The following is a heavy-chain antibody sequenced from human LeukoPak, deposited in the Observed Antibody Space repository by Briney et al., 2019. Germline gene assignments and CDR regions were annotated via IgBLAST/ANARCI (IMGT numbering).Heavy chain of an antibody. CDR2: INPNSGGT. CDR1: GYTFTGYY. V-gene: IGHV1-2*02. D-gene: IGHD3-22*01. J-gene: IGHJ4*02. CDR3: AVDYYDSSGYYVLQIYDY. Sequence: GSVKVSCKASGYTFTGYYMHWVRQAPGQGLEWMGWINPNSGGTNYAQKFQGRVTMTRDTSISTAYMELSRPRSDDTAVYYCAVDYYDSSGYYVLQIYDYWGQGTLVTVSS.